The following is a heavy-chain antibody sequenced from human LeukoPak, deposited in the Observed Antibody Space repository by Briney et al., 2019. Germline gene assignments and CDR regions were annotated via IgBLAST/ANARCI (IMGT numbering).Heavy chain of an antibody. CDR2: IKTDGST. CDR1: GFTFSSYW. Sequence: GGSLRLSCAASGFTFSSYWMHWVRQAPGKGLVWVSRIKTDGSTRCADSVKGRFTISRDNDTNTVSLQMNSLRAEDTGVYYCARAPSEIGGYFPEYFRHWGQGTLVTASP. J-gene: IGHJ1*01. V-gene: IGHV3-74*01. D-gene: IGHD3-22*01. CDR3: ARAPSEIGGYFPEYFRH.